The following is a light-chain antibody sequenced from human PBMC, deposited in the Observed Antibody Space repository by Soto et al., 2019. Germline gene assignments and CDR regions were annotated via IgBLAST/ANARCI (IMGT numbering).Light chain of an antibody. Sequence: DIPMTQSPPTLSASLGDRVTITCRASRDISSWLDWYQQKPGKAPKLLIYDASSLESGVPSRFSGSGSGTEFTLTISSLQPDDFATYFCHSRAFGQGTKVDIK. V-gene: IGKV1-5*01. J-gene: IGKJ1*01. CDR2: DAS. CDR1: RDISSW. CDR3: HSRA.